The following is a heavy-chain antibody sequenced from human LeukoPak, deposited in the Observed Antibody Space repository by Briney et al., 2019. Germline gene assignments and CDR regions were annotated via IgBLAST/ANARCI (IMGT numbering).Heavy chain of an antibody. J-gene: IGHJ5*02. CDR3: ATVGYQHASGWWFDP. Sequence: ASVKVSRKASGYTFTTYGIYWVRHAPGQGLEWMGWISGYNGNANYAQKLQGRVTLTEDTSTDTDYMELSSLRSEDTAVYYCATVGYQHASGWWFDPWGQGTLVTVSS. V-gene: IGHV1-18*01. CDR2: ISGYNGNA. D-gene: IGHD2-2*01. CDR1: GYTFTTYG.